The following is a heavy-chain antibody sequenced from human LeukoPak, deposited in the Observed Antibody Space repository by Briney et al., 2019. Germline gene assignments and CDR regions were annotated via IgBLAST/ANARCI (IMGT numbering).Heavy chain of an antibody. V-gene: IGHV3-23*01. D-gene: IGHD3-16*01. CDR1: GFTFNSCA. J-gene: IGHJ4*02. CDR3: AKDVSVMITFGGVKY. Sequence: GGSVRPPCAVCGFTFNSCAMSGLAQAPGKEREGVSSKNGSGGSTYYAASVKGRFTISRDNYKNTLYLQMNSLRAEDTAVYYCAKDVSVMITFGGVKYWGQRTLVTVSS. CDR2: KNGSGGST.